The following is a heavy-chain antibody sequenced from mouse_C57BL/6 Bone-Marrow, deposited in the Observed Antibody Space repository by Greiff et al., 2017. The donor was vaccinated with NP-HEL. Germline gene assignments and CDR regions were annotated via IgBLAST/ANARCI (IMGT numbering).Heavy chain of an antibody. CDR3: ARGGSSYYFDY. CDR2: IDPSDSYT. Sequence: QVQLQQSGPELVKPGASVKISCKASGYTFTSYWVHWVKQRPGQGLEWIGEIDPSDSYTNYNQKFKGKSTLTVDKSSSTAYMQLSSLTSEDSAVYYCARGGSSYYFDYWGQGTTLTVSS. J-gene: IGHJ2*01. CDR1: GYTFTSYW. V-gene: IGHV1-69*01. D-gene: IGHD1-1*01.